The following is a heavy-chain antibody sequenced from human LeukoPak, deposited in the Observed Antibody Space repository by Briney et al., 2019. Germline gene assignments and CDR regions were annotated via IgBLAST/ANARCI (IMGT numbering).Heavy chain of an antibody. CDR2: INHSGST. CDR3: ARGLYSSGWYKARVAFDI. CDR1: GGSFSGYY. D-gene: IGHD6-19*01. Sequence: PSETLSLTCAAYGGSFSGYYWSWIRQPPGKGLEWIGEINHSGSTNYNPSLKSRVTISVDTSKNQFSLKLSSVTAADTAVYYCARGLYSSGWYKARVAFDIWGQGTMVTVSS. V-gene: IGHV4-34*01. J-gene: IGHJ3*02.